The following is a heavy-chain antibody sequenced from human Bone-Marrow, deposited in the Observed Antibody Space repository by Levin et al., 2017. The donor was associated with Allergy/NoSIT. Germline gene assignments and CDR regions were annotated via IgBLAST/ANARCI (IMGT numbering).Heavy chain of an antibody. D-gene: IGHD4-11*01. CDR2: INHSGST. CDR1: GGSFSGYY. CDR3: ARGRSNYPFDY. V-gene: IGHV4-34*01. Sequence: PSETLSLTCAVYGGSFSGYYWSWIRQPPGKGLEWIGEINHSGSTNYNPSLKSRVTISVDTSKNQFSLKLSSVTAADTAVYYCARGRSNYPFDYWGQGTLVTVSS. J-gene: IGHJ4*02.